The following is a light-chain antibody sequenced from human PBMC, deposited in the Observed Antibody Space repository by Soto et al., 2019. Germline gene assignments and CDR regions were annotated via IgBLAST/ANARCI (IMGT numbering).Light chain of an antibody. V-gene: IGLV2-14*01. CDR2: DVS. CDR1: SSDVGGYNY. Sequence: ALTQPASVSGSPGQSITISCTGTSSDVGGYNYVSWYQRHPGKAPKLMIYDVSNRPSGVSNRFSGSKSGNTASLTISGLQAEDEADYYCSSYTSSSSVTFGGGTKLTVL. J-gene: IGLJ2*01. CDR3: SSYTSSSSVT.